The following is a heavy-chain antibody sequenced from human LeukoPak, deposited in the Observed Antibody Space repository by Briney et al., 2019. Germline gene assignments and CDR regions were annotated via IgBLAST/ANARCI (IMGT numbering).Heavy chain of an antibody. J-gene: IGHJ2*01. Sequence: SETLSLTCIVSGDSISSSIYYWGWIRQPPGKGLEWIGYIYYSGSTNYNPSLKSRVTISVDTSKNQFSLKLSSVTAADTAVYYCARRSSSSVWYFDLWGRGTLVTVSS. D-gene: IGHD6-6*01. V-gene: IGHV4-61*05. CDR3: ARRSSSSVWYFDL. CDR1: GDSISSSIYY. CDR2: IYYSGST.